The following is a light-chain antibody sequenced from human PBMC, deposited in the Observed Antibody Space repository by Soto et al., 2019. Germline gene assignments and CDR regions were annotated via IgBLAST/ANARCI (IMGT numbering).Light chain of an antibody. CDR1: QSISSN. V-gene: IGKV3-15*01. CDR2: GAS. J-gene: IGKJ2*01. CDR3: QQYNDWPPKYT. Sequence: EIAMTQSPATLSVSPGERATLSCRASQSISSNLAWYQQKPGQAPRLLIYGASTRATDIPVRFSGSGSGTEFTLTISSLQSEDFAVYYCQQYNDWPPKYTFGQGTKLEI.